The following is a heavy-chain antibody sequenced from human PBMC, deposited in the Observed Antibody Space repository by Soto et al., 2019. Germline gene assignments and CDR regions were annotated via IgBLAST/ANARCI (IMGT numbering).Heavy chain of an antibody. D-gene: IGHD5-12*01. V-gene: IGHV1-46*01. CDR3: ARVGVELRGYSGYDFSWFDP. J-gene: IGHJ5*02. CDR1: GYTFTSYY. CDR2: INPSGGST. Sequence: ASVKVSCKASGYTFTSYYMHWVRKAPGQGLELLVIINPSGGSTSYAQKFQGRVTMTRDTSTSTVYMELSSLRSEDTAVYYCARVGVELRGYSGYDFSWFDPWGQGTLVTVSS.